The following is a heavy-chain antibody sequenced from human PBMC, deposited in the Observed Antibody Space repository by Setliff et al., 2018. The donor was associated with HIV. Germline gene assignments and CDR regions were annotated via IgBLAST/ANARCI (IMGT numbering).Heavy chain of an antibody. D-gene: IGHD2-21*02. Sequence: SETLSLTCTVSGDSISSDFYWGWIRQPPGKGLEWIVSIYHSGNTYYIPSLQGRVTISVVMSKNQFSLNLNSVTAADTAVYYCSRGQGCGGGCHYAFEMWGQGTMVTVSS. CDR2: IYHSGNT. CDR3: SRGQGCGGGCHYAFEM. CDR1: GDSISSDFY. J-gene: IGHJ3*02. V-gene: IGHV4-38-2*02.